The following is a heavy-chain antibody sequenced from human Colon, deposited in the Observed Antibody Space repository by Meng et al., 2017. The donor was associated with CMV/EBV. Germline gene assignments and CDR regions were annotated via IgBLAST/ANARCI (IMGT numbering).Heavy chain of an antibody. CDR1: GYTFTGYL. CDR2: INPYSGDT. Sequence: QVQLMQCGAEMGEPGASVKVSCKASGYTFTGYLIHWVRQAPGQGLEWMGWINPYSGDTIYAQKFEVGVTMTRDASITTAYLELSSLKSDDTAVYYCGTFGGDFDYWGQGTLVTVSS. V-gene: IGHV1-2*02. CDR3: GTFGGDFDY. J-gene: IGHJ4*02. D-gene: IGHD3-3*01.